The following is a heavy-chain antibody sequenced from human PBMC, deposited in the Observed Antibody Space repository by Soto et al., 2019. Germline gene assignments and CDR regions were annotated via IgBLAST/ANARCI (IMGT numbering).Heavy chain of an antibody. CDR3: ARDPPPPDY. CDR1: GYTFASYA. CDR2: ISAYNGNT. J-gene: IGHJ4*02. V-gene: IGHV1-18*01. Sequence: QVQLVRSGAEVKKPGASVKVSCKASGYTFASYAISWMRQAPGQGLEWMGWISAYNGNTNYAQKLQGRATMTTNTSTSTAYMELRSLRSDDKAVYYCARDPPPPDYWGQGTLVTVSS.